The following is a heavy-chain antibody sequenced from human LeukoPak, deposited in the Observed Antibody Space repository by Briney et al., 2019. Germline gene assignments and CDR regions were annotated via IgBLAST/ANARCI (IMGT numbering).Heavy chain of an antibody. V-gene: IGHV1-24*01. Sequence: ASVKVSCKVSGYTLTELSMHWVRQAPGKGLEWMGGFDPEDGETIYAQKFQGRVTITADESTSTAYMELSSLRSEDTAVYYCARAPSPTLPWLPSNPFDYWGQGTLVTVSP. D-gene: IGHD5-12*01. J-gene: IGHJ4*02. CDR2: FDPEDGET. CDR1: GYTLTELS. CDR3: ARAPSPTLPWLPSNPFDY.